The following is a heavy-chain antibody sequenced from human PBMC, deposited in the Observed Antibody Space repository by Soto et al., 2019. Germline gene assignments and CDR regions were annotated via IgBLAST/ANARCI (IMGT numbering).Heavy chain of an antibody. Sequence: QVQLVQSGAEVKEPGASVKVSCKASGYTFTSYDIHWVRQAAGQGLEWMGWMNPDSGHTGYAQKIQGRVTMTRDTSISTAYMELSSLISEDTAVYYCARIGSSFYNYGLDVWGQGTTVTVSS. J-gene: IGHJ6*02. D-gene: IGHD3-10*01. CDR1: GYTFTSYD. V-gene: IGHV1-8*01. CDR2: MNPDSGHT. CDR3: ARIGSSFYNYGLDV.